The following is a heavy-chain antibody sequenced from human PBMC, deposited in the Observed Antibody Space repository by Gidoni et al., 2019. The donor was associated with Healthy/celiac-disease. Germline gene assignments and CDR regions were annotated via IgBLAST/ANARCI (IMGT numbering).Heavy chain of an antibody. CDR2: ITSDGGST. V-gene: IGHV3-74*01. Sequence: EVQLVESGGGVVQPGGSLRLSCAASGFTFSSYWMHWVRQAPGKGPVGVSRITSDGGSTSYADSVKGRFTISRDNAKNTLYLQMNSLRAEDTAVYYCASGGYLGMERHLYYWGQGTLVTVSS. D-gene: IGHD3-16*01. CDR1: GFTFSSYW. J-gene: IGHJ4*02. CDR3: ASGGYLGMERHLYY.